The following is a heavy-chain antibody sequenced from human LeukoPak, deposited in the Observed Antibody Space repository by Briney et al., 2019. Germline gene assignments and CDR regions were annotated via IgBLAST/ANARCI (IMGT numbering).Heavy chain of an antibody. CDR3: ARRGRIFGVVIIGYFDY. V-gene: IGHV3-7*05. D-gene: IGHD3-3*01. J-gene: IGHJ4*02. CDR1: GFTFSSYW. Sequence: GGSLRLSCAASGFTFSSYWMSWVRHAPGKGLGWGANIKQEGSEKNYVDSVKGRFTICRDNAKNSLYLQMNSLRAEDTAVYYCARRGRIFGVVIIGYFDYWGQGTLVTVA. CDR2: IKQEGSEK.